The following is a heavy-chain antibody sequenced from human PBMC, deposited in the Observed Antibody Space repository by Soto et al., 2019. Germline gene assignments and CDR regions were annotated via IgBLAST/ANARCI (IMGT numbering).Heavy chain of an antibody. V-gene: IGHV4-31*03. CDR1: VVSISSGGYY. D-gene: IGHD1-26*01. J-gene: IGHJ4*02. Sequence: PSETLSLTCTFSVVSISSGGYYCSWIRQHPGKGLEWIGYIYYSGSTYYNPSLKSRVTISVDTSKNQFSLKLSSVTAADTAVYYCARGMGGHNIFEYWGQGTLVTGSS. CDR3: ARGMGGHNIFEY. CDR2: IYYSGST.